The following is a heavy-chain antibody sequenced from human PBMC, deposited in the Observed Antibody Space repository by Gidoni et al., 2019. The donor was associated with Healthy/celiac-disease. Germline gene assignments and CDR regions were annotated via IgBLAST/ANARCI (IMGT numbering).Heavy chain of an antibody. Sequence: QVQLQESGPGLVKPSETLSLTCTVSGGSVSTGSSCWSWIRPPPGKGLEWIGYIYYSGSTNYNPSLKSRVTISVDTSKNQFSLKLSSVTAADTAVYYCARSPISRREYSGYEHHGSDYWGQGTLVTVSS. CDR3: ARSPISRREYSGYEHHGSDY. D-gene: IGHD5-12*01. CDR2: IYYSGST. CDR1: GGSVSTGSSC. V-gene: IGHV4-61*01. J-gene: IGHJ4*02.